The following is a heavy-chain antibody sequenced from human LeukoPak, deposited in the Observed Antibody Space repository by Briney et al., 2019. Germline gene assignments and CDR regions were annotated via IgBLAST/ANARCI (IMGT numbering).Heavy chain of an antibody. D-gene: IGHD1-1*01. V-gene: IGHV3-7*01. CDR1: GFTFSGYW. CDR2: IKQDGSEK. Sequence: GGSLRLSCAASGFTFSGYWMSWVRQAPGKGLEWVANIKQDGSEKYYVDSVKGRFTISRDNAKNSLYLQMNSLRAEDTAVYYCARDRSGRDAFDIWGQGTMVTVSS. J-gene: IGHJ3*02. CDR3: ARDRSGRDAFDI.